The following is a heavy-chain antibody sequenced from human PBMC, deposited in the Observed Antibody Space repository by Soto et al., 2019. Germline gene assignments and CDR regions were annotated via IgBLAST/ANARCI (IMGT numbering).Heavy chain of an antibody. D-gene: IGHD2-21*02. CDR2: IWYDGSNK. V-gene: IGHV3-33*01. CDR1: GFTFSSYG. Sequence: PGGSLRLSCAASGFTFSSYGMHWVRQAPGKGLEWVAVIWYDGSNKYHADSVKGRFTISRDNSKNTLYLQMNSLRAEDTAVYYCARGFLGGGDHYDAFDIWGQGTMVTVSS. CDR3: ARGFLGGGDHYDAFDI. J-gene: IGHJ3*02.